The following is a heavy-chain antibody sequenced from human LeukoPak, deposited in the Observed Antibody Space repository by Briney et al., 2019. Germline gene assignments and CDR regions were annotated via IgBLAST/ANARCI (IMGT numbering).Heavy chain of an antibody. CDR2: INPNSGGT. CDR1: GYTFTGYY. J-gene: IGHJ1*01. D-gene: IGHD1-26*01. CDR3: ARAVLDVWELLRPYFQH. Sequence: ASVKVSCKASGYTFTGYYMHWVRQAPGQGLEWMGWINPNSGGTNYAQKFQGRVTMTRDTSISTAYMELSRLRSDDTAVYYCARAVLDVWELLRPYFQHWGQGTLVTVSS. V-gene: IGHV1-2*02.